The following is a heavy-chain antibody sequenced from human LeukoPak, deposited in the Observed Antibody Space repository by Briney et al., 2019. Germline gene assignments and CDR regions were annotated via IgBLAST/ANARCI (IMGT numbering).Heavy chain of an antibody. CDR1: GFTFSSYN. D-gene: IGHD3-10*01. Sequence: GGSLRLSCAASGFTFSSYNMNWVRQAPGKGLEWVSSISRSHNHIYYADSVKGRFTISRDDAKNSLYLQMNSLRAEDTAVYYCASGSGSYRTPYYYMDVWGTGTTVTVSS. CDR2: ISRSHNHI. V-gene: IGHV3-21*04. CDR3: ASGSGSYRTPYYYMDV. J-gene: IGHJ6*03.